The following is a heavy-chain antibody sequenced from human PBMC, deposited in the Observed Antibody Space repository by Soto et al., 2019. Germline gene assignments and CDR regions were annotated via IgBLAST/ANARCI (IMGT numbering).Heavy chain of an antibody. CDR3: ARSPDDILTEGVNWFDP. D-gene: IGHD3-9*01. J-gene: IGHJ5*02. CDR1: GGTFSSYA. CDR2: IIPIFGTA. Sequence: QVQLVQSGAEVKKPGSSVKVSCKASGGTFSSYAISWVRQAPGQGLEWMGGIIPIFGTANYAQKFQGRVTITADKSTSTDYMELSSLRSEDTAVYYCARSPDDILTEGVNWFDPWGQGTLVTVSS. V-gene: IGHV1-69*06.